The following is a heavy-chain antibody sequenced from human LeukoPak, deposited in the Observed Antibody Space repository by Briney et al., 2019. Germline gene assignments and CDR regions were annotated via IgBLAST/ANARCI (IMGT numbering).Heavy chain of an antibody. Sequence: ASVKVSCKASGYTFTSYYMHWVRQAPGQGLEWMGIINPSGGSKSYAQKFQGRVTMTRDTSTSTVYMELSSLRSEDTAVYYCARDLDGIAVAGTNGLGFFDYWGQGTLVTVSS. CDR2: INPSGGSK. J-gene: IGHJ4*02. CDR1: GYTFTSYY. V-gene: IGHV1-46*03. CDR3: ARDLDGIAVAGTNGLGFFDY. D-gene: IGHD6-19*01.